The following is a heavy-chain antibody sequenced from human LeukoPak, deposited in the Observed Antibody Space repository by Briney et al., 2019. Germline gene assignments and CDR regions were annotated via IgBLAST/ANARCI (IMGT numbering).Heavy chain of an antibody. CDR2: INPYSGDT. CDR3: AKDKGYSSSWYSPTYFDY. Sequence: GASVKVSCKASGYTFTGYYMHWVRQAPGQGLEWMGWINPYSGDTKYAQKFQGRVTMTRDTSINTAYMELSRLMSDDTAVYYCAKDKGYSSSWYSPTYFDYWGQGTLVTVSS. CDR1: GYTFTGYY. V-gene: IGHV1-2*02. D-gene: IGHD6-13*01. J-gene: IGHJ4*02.